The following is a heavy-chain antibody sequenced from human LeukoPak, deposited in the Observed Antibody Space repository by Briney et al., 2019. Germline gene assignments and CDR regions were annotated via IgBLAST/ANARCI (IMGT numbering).Heavy chain of an antibody. Sequence: GGSLRLSCTASGFTFRSYSMNWVRQAPGKGLEWVSAISGSGGSTYYADSVKGRFTISRDNSKNTLYLQMNSLRAEDTAVYYCAKVGPITMVRGVIPTFDYWGQGTLVTVSS. CDR1: GFTFRSYS. CDR2: ISGSGGST. CDR3: AKVGPITMVRGVIPTFDY. V-gene: IGHV3-23*01. J-gene: IGHJ4*02. D-gene: IGHD3-10*01.